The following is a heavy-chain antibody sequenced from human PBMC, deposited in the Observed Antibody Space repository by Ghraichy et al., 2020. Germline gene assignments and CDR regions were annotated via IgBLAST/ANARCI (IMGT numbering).Heavy chain of an antibody. CDR3: AKDIYYDSSGYSGAFDI. CDR1: GFTFSSYA. CDR2: ISGSGGST. J-gene: IGHJ3*02. D-gene: IGHD3-22*01. Sequence: GGSLRLSCAASGFTFSSYAMSWVRQAPGKGLEWVSGISGSGGSTYSADSVKGRFTISRDNSKNTLSLQMNSLRAEDTAVYYCAKDIYYDSSGYSGAFDIWGQGTMVNVSS. V-gene: IGHV3-23*01.